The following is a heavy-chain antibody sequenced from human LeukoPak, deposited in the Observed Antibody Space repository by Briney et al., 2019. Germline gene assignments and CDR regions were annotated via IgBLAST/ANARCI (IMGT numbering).Heavy chain of an antibody. CDR1: SGSFSGYY. Sequence: SETLSLTCAVYSGSFSGYYWSWIRQPPGKGLEWIGEINHSGSTNYNPSLKSRVTISVDTSKNQFSLKLSSVTAADTAVYYCARAPDDFWSGYYFYYGMDVWGQGTTVTVSS. D-gene: IGHD3-3*01. J-gene: IGHJ6*02. V-gene: IGHV4-34*01. CDR2: INHSGST. CDR3: ARAPDDFWSGYYFYYGMDV.